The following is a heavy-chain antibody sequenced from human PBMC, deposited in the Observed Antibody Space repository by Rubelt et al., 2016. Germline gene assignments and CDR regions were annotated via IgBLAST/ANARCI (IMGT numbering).Heavy chain of an antibody. CDR1: GFTFSSYW. Sequence: EVQLVESGGGLVQPGGSLRLSCAASGFTFSSYWMSWVRQAPGKGLEWVANIKQDGSEKYYVDSVKGRFTISRDNAKNSLSLQMISLRADDTAVYYCAKDSTAYCVGGSCLFDYWGQGTLVTVSS. CDR2: IKQDGSEK. CDR3: AKDSTAYCVGGSCLFDY. V-gene: IGHV3-7*01. D-gene: IGHD2-15*01. J-gene: IGHJ4*02.